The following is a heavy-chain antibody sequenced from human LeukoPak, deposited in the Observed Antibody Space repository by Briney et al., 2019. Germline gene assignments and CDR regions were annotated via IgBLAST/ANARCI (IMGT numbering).Heavy chain of an antibody. CDR1: DGSISSTNW. J-gene: IGHJ2*01. CDR2: IFHSGST. Sequence: SETLSLTCADSDGSISSTNWWSWVRQSPGKGQEWDGEIFHSGSTNYNPSLKSRVSMSVDKSKNQFSLKLSSVTAADTAVYYCARVYYSSSYDYWYFDLWGRGTLVTVSS. V-gene: IGHV4-4*02. D-gene: IGHD6-13*01. CDR3: ARVYYSSSYDYWYFDL.